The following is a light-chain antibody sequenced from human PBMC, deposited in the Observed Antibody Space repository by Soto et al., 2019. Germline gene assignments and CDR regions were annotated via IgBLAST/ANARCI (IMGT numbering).Light chain of an antibody. J-gene: IGKJ5*01. Sequence: IVLTHSPSTLSLSPVERASLSFVSSQSVSTNYLAWYQQKPGLAPRLLIYDASSRATGISDRFSGSGSGTDFTLTISRLEPEDFAVYYCQQYDVSPITFGLGTRLEIK. CDR1: QSVSTNY. CDR2: DAS. V-gene: IGKV3D-20*01. CDR3: QQYDVSPIT.